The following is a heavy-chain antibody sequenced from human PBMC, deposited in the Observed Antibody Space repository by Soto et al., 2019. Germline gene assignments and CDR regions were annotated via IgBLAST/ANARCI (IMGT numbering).Heavy chain of an antibody. Sequence: PSETLSLTCTVSGDSFSVYYWTWIRQPPGKGLEWIGYVSYGGRTTYNPSLETRVTISMDTSKTQFSVILTSVTAADAAVYYCARGGYNYNFFTFDYWGPGFLVTVSS. J-gene: IGHJ4*02. CDR1: GDSFSVYY. D-gene: IGHD1-20*01. CDR2: VSYGGRT. CDR3: ARGGYNYNFFTFDY. V-gene: IGHV4-59*01.